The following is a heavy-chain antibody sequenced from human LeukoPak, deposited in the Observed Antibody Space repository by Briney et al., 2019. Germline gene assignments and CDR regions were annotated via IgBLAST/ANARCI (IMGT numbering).Heavy chain of an antibody. J-gene: IGHJ6*04. CDR3: AKAATTPYCSSTSCLGVVDV. CDR2: ISGSGGST. V-gene: IGHV3-23*01. D-gene: IGHD2-2*01. Sequence: GGSLRLSCAASGFTFSSYAMSWVRQAPGKGLEWVSAISGSGGSTYYADSVKGRFNISRDNSKNTLYLQMNSLRAEDTAIYYCAKAATTPYCSSTSCLGVVDVWGKGTTVSVSS. CDR1: GFTFSSYA.